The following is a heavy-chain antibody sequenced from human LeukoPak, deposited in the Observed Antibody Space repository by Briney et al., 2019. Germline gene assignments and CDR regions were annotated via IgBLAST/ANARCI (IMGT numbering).Heavy chain of an antibody. J-gene: IGHJ5*02. CDR1: GGTFSSYA. D-gene: IGHD2-2*02. CDR2: ITPIFGTA. CDR3: ARAYHCSSTSCYTGWFDP. Sequence: ASVKVSCKASGGTFSSYAISWVRQAPGQGLEWMGGITPIFGTANYAQKFQGRVTITADESTSTAYIELSSLRSEDTAVYYCARAYHCSSTSCYTGWFDPWGQGTLVTVSS. V-gene: IGHV1-69*13.